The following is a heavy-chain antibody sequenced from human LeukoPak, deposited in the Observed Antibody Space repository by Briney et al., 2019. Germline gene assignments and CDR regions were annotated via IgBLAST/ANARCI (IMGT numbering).Heavy chain of an antibody. CDR1: GGSIARADYY. J-gene: IGHJ2*01. Sequence: SETLSLTCTVFGGSIARADYYWSWLRQPPGKGLEWIGYSYYTGSTDYNPSLESRVTISVDTSKNQFSLKVRSVTAADTAVYYCARDHREIYYAHWYFDLWGRGTLVTVSS. CDR2: SYYTGST. CDR3: ARDHREIYYAHWYFDL. V-gene: IGHV4-30-4*08. D-gene: IGHD1-26*01.